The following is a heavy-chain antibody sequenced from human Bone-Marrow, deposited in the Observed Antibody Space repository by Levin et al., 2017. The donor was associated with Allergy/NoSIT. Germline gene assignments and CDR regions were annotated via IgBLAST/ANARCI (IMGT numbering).Heavy chain of an antibody. CDR3: ARIGLDRDIAAPLGYMDV. CDR2: IIPIFGTA. CDR1: GGTFSSYA. V-gene: IGHV1-69*06. J-gene: IGHJ6*03. Sequence: GGSLRLSCKASGGTFSSYAISWVRQAPGQGLEWMGGIIPIFGTANYAQKFQGRVTITADKSTSTAYMELSSLRSEDTAVYYCARIGLDRDIAAPLGYMDVWGKGTTVTVSS. D-gene: IGHD6-13*01.